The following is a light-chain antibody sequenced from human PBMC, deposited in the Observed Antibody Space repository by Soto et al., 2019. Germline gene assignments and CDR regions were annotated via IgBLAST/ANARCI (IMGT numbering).Light chain of an antibody. CDR1: SSDIGGYKY. Sequence: ALTQPASVSGSPGQSITISCTGTSSDIGGYKYVSWYQQHPGKAPKLMIYEVSNRPSGVSNRFSGSKSGNTASLTISGLQAEDEADYYCSSYTSSSTVVFGGGTKLTVL. CDR2: EVS. V-gene: IGLV2-14*01. CDR3: SSYTSSSTVV. J-gene: IGLJ2*01.